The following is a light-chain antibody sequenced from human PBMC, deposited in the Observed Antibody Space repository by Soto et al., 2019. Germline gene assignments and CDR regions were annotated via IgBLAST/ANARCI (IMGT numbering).Light chain of an antibody. J-gene: IGKJ2*01. V-gene: IGKV3-11*01. CDR3: QQRSNGYT. CDR2: DAS. CDR1: QSVSSY. Sequence: EIVLTQSPATLSLSPGERATLSCRASQSVSSYLAWYQQKPGQAPSLLIFDASNRTTGIPARFSGSWSGTDFTLTISRLEPEDFAVYYCQQRSNGYTCGQGTKLEIK.